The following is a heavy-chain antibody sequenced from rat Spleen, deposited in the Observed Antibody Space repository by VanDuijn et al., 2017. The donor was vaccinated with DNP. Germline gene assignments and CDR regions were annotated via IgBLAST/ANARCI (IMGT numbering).Heavy chain of an antibody. CDR2: ITNTGDTT. D-gene: IGHD1-4*01. CDR3: TRTGDYPGGFAY. V-gene: IGHV5-31*01. Sequence: EVQLVESGGGPVQPGRSLKLSCVASGFIFRNYWMTWIRQAPGKGLEWVASITNTGDTTYYLDSVKGRFTISRDNAKSTLYLQMNSLRSDDTATYFCTRTGDYPGGFAYWGQGTLVTVSS. CDR1: GFIFRNYW. J-gene: IGHJ3*01.